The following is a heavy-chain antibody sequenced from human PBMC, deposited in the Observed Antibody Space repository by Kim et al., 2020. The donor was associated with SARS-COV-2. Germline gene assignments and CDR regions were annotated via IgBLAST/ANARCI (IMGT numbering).Heavy chain of an antibody. Sequence: SVKVSCKASGGTFSSYAISWVRQAPGQGLEWMGGIIPIFGTANYAQKFQGRVTITADESTSTAYMELSSLRSEDTAVYYCARWDYSSGWFDYWGQGTLVTVSS. CDR1: GGTFSSYA. V-gene: IGHV1-69*13. D-gene: IGHD6-19*01. CDR3: ARWDYSSGWFDY. CDR2: IIPIFGTA. J-gene: IGHJ4*02.